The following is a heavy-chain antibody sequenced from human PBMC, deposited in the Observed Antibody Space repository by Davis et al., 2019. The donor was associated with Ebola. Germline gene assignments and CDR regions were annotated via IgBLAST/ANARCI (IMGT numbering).Heavy chain of an antibody. CDR2: INPNSGGT. Sequence: ASVKVSCKASGYTFTGHYMHWARQAPGQGLEWMGWINPNSGGTNYAQKSQGRVTMTRDTSISTAYMELSRLRSDDTAVYYCARWGTRLRAEDYWGQGTLVTVSS. CDR1: GYTFTGHY. V-gene: IGHV1-2*02. J-gene: IGHJ4*02. CDR3: ARWGTRLRAEDY. D-gene: IGHD3-16*01.